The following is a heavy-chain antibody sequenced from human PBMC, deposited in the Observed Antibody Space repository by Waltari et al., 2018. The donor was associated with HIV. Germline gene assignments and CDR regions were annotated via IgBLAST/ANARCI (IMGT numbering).Heavy chain of an antibody. Sequence: QVQLQESGPGLVKPSGTLSLTCAVSGGSISSSNWWSWVRQPPGKGLEWIGEIYHSGSTNYNPSLKSRVTISVDKSKNQFSLKLSSVTAADTAVYYCAKRYFDWLLWEGGAFDIWGQGTMVTVSS. J-gene: IGHJ3*02. V-gene: IGHV4-4*02. CDR1: GGSISSSNW. D-gene: IGHD3-9*01. CDR3: AKRYFDWLLWEGGAFDI. CDR2: IYHSGST.